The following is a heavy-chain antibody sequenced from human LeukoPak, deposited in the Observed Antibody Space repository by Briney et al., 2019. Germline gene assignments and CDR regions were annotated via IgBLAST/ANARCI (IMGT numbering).Heavy chain of an antibody. Sequence: SETLSLTCTVSGGSISSSSYYWGWIRQPPGTGLEWIGSIYYSGSTYYNPSLKSRVTISVDTSKNQFSLKLSSVTAADTAVYYCARMDSSSWYGDYYYGMGVWGQGTTVTVSS. D-gene: IGHD6-13*01. CDR2: IYYSGST. J-gene: IGHJ6*02. V-gene: IGHV4-39*01. CDR1: GGSISSSSYY. CDR3: ARMDSSSWYGDYYYGMGV.